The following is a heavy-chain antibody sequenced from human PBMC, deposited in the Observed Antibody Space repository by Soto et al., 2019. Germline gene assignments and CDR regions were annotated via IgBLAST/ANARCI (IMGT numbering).Heavy chain of an antibody. Sequence: PGESLKISCKGPGYSFTSYWISWVRQMPGKGLEWMGRIDPSDSYTNYSPSFQGHVTISADKSISTAYLQWSSLKASDTAMYYCARGSRIVGATHYYGMDVWGQGTTVTVSS. CDR3: ARGSRIVGATHYYGMDV. D-gene: IGHD1-26*01. V-gene: IGHV5-10-1*01. CDR2: IDPSDSYT. CDR1: GYSFTSYW. J-gene: IGHJ6*02.